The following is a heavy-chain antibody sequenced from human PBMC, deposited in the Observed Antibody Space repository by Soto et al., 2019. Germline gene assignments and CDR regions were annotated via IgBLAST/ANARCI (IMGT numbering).Heavy chain of an antibody. CDR1: GFTFSSYA. Sequence: GGSLRLSCSASGFTFSSYAMSWVRQAPGKGLEWVSAISGSGGSTYYADSVKGRFTISRDNSKNTLYLQMNSLRAEDTAVYYCEKDGGYSYGPGFFEYWGQGTLVTVSS. CDR3: EKDGGYSYGPGFFEY. CDR2: ISGSGGST. D-gene: IGHD5-18*01. J-gene: IGHJ4*02. V-gene: IGHV3-23*01.